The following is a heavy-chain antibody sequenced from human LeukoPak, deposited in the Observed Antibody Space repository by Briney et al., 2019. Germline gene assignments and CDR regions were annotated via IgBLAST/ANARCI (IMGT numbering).Heavy chain of an antibody. V-gene: IGHV3-21*01. J-gene: IGHJ4*02. CDR3: AREGDSSGWYYFDY. CDR1: GFTFSSYS. Sequence: PGGSLRLSCAASGFTFSSYSMNWVRQAPGKGLEWVSSISSSSSYIYYADSVKGRFTISRDNAKNSLYQQMNSLRAEDTAVYYCAREGDSSGWYYFDYWGQGTLVTVSS. D-gene: IGHD6-19*01. CDR2: ISSSSSYI.